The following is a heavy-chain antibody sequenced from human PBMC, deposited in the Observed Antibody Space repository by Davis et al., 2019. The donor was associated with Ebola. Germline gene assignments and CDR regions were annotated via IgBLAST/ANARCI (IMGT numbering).Heavy chain of an antibody. Sequence: AASVKVSCKASGYTFTNYYMHWVRQAPGQGLEWMGMINPNDGRTIYAQKFQGRVAMTRNTSISTAYMELSSLRSEDTAVYYCATDNVDIVATPFDYWGQGTLVTASS. CDR1: GYTFTNYY. CDR3: ATDNVDIVATPFDY. D-gene: IGHD5-12*01. V-gene: IGHV1-46*01. J-gene: IGHJ4*02. CDR2: INPNDGRT.